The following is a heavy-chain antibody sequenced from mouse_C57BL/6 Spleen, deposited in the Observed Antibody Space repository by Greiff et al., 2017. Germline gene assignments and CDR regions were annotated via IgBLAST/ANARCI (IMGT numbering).Heavy chain of an antibody. Sequence: EVMLVESGGGLVKPGGSLKLSCAASGFTFSSYAMSWVRQTPEKRLEWVATISDGGSYTYYPDNVKGRFTISRDNAKNNQYLQMSHLKSEDTAMYYCARSLPAGDYFDYWGQGTTLTVSS. CDR3: ARSLPAGDYFDY. CDR1: GFTFSSYA. V-gene: IGHV5-4*03. CDR2: ISDGGSYT. J-gene: IGHJ2*01.